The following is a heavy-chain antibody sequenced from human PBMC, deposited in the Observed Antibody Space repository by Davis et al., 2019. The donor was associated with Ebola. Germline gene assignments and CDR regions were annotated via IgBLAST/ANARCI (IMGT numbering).Heavy chain of an antibody. CDR2: INAGNGNT. CDR1: GYTFTSYA. V-gene: IGHV1-3*01. D-gene: IGHD6-6*01. J-gene: IGHJ6*02. Sequence: ASVTVSCTASGYTFTSYAMHSVRQAPGQRLEWMGWINAGNGNTKYSQKFQGRVTITRDTSASTAYMELSSLRSEDTAVYYCARGSSKAYYYYGMDVWGQGTTVTVSS. CDR3: ARGSSKAYYYYGMDV.